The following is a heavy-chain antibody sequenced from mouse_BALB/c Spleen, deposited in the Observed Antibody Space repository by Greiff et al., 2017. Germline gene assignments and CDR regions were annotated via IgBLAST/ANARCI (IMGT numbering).Heavy chain of an antibody. D-gene: IGHD1-1*01. CDR2: INPSTGYT. CDR3: ARYYGSSYDYFDY. Sequence: VQLQQSGAELAKPGASVKMSCKASGYTFTSYWMHWVKQRPGQGLEWIGYINPSTGYTEYNQKFKDKATLTADKSSSTAYMQLSSLTSEDSAVYYCARYYGSSYDYFDYWGQGTTLTVSS. CDR1: GYTFTSYW. J-gene: IGHJ2*01. V-gene: IGHV1-7*01.